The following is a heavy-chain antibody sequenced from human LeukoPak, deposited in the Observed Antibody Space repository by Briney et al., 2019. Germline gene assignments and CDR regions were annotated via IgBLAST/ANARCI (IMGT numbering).Heavy chain of an antibody. J-gene: IGHJ4*02. CDR2: ISGSGGST. D-gene: IGHD3-9*01. Sequence: GGSLRLSCAASGFTFSSYAMSWVRQAPGKGLEWVSAISGSGGSTYYADSVKGRFTISRDNSKNTLYLQMNSLRAEDTAVYYCARYYDILTDPEYYFDYWGQGTLVTVSS. V-gene: IGHV3-23*01. CDR3: ARYYDILTDPEYYFDY. CDR1: GFTFSSYA.